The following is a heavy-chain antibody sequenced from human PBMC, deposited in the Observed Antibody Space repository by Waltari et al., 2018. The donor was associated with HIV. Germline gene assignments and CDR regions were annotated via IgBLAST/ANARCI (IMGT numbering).Heavy chain of an antibody. CDR1: GFTFADYA. D-gene: IGHD3-16*01. Sequence: EVQLVESGGGLAQPGKSLRRSCTDSGFTFADYAMHWVRLPPGKGLEWVSGISWDTNTAVYSDSVKGRFSISRDNAKNSIYLQMNSLRPEDSAFYYCAKAGGRWALSNWFDPWGHGTLVTVSS. J-gene: IGHJ5*02. CDR3: AKAGGRWALSNWFDP. CDR2: ISWDTNTA. V-gene: IGHV3-9*01.